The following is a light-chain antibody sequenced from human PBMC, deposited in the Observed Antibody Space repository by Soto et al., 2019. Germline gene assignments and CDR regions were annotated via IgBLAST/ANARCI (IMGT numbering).Light chain of an antibody. J-gene: IGLJ3*02. CDR2: GNS. CDR3: QFYDSSLSGWV. CDR1: SSNIGAGYD. Sequence: QAVVTQPPSVSGAPGQRVTISCTGSSSNIGAGYDVHWYQQLPGPAPKLLIYGNSNRPSGVPDRFSGSKSGPSASLAITGLRAEDEADYYCQFYDSSLSGWVFGGGTKLTVL. V-gene: IGLV1-40*01.